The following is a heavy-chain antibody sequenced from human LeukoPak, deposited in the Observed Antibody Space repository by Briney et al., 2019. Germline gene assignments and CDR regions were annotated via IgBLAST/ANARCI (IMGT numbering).Heavy chain of an antibody. V-gene: IGHV3-23*01. Sequence: GGSLRLSCAAPGVTFSSYVMNWVRQAPGKGLEWVSGISGSGGTTYYTDSVKGRFTISRDNSKNTLYLQMNSLRAEDTAVYYCARGFSGRRYYDFWSGYYTWESTDFDYWGQGTLVTVSS. D-gene: IGHD3-3*01. CDR3: ARGFSGRRYYDFWSGYYTWESTDFDY. CDR1: GVTFSSYV. CDR2: ISGSGGTT. J-gene: IGHJ4*02.